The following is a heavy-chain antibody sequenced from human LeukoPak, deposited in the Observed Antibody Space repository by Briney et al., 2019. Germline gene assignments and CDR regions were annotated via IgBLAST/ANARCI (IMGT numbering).Heavy chain of an antibody. Sequence: SETLSLTCTVSGGSISSYYWSWIRQPPGKGLEWIGYIYYSGSTNYNPSLKSRVTISVDTSKNQFSLKLSSVTAADTAVYYCARDVRSYYYYYMDVWGKGTTVTISS. CDR2: IYYSGST. J-gene: IGHJ6*03. CDR1: GGSISSYY. V-gene: IGHV4-59*01. CDR3: ARDVRSYYYYYMDV.